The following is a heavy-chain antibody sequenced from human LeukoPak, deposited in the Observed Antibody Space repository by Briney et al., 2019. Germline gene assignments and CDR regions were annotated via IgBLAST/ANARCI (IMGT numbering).Heavy chain of an antibody. J-gene: IGHJ5*02. V-gene: IGHV4-31*03. CDR3: ARAYPLAPRFGEPYNWFDP. D-gene: IGHD3-10*01. Sequence: SETLSLTCTVSGGSISSGGYYWSWIRQHPGKGLGWIGYIYYSGSTYYNPSLKSRVTISVDTSKNQFSLKLSSVTAADTAVYYCARAYPLAPRFGEPYNWFDPWGQGTLVTVSS. CDR2: IYYSGST. CDR1: GGSISSGGYY.